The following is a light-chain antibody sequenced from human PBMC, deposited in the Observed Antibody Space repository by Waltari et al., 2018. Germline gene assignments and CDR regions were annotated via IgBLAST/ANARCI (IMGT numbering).Light chain of an antibody. CDR2: EVT. CDR3: ISYAGNNKYV. CDR1: RSDVGAYNY. Sequence: QSALTQPPSASGSPGQSVTISCTGTRSDVGAYNYVSWYQQYPDKAPKRMIYEVTKRPSWVPDRFSGSKSGNTASLTVSGLQAEDEADYYCISYAGNNKYVLGAGTKVTVL. J-gene: IGLJ1*01. V-gene: IGLV2-8*01.